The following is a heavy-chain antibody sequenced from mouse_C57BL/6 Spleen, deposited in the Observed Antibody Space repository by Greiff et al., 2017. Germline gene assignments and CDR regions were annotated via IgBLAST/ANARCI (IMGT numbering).Heavy chain of an antibody. V-gene: IGHV1-53*01. CDR3: ARPDGNYDFDY. CDR1: GYTFTSYW. D-gene: IGHD2-1*01. CDR2: INPSNGGT. J-gene: IGHJ2*01. Sequence: VKLQQPGTELVKPGASVKLSCKASGYTFTSYWMPWVKQRPGQGLEWIGNINPSNGGTNYNEKLKSKSTLTVDKSYSTAYMQLSCLTSEDSAVYYCARPDGNYDFDYWGQGTTLTVSS.